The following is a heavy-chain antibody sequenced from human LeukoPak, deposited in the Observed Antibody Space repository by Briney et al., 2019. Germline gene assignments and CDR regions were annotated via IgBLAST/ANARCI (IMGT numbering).Heavy chain of an antibody. CDR1: GYTFTGYY. Sequence: ASVKVSCKASGYTFTGYYMHWVGQGPGQGGEWVGLINPNSGGTNYAQKFQRTVTITRHTSISTAYMKLIRLRSDDTAVYYCASLGAIPSFAYWGQGTLDTVSS. D-gene: IGHD2-21*01. CDR3: ASLGAIPSFAY. J-gene: IGHJ4*02. V-gene: IGHV1-2*06. CDR2: INPNSGGT.